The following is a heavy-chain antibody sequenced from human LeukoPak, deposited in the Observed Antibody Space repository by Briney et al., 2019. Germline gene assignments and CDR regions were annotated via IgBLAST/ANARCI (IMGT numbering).Heavy chain of an antibody. V-gene: IGHV3-30*02. CDR2: IRYDGSNK. J-gene: IGHJ6*03. Sequence: SGGSLRLSCAASGFTFSSYGMHWVRQAPGKGLEWVAFIRYDGSNKYYADSVKGRFTISRDNAKNSLYLQMNSLRAEDTAVYYCARDEPFYDFWSGPSDYYYYMDVWGKGTTVTVS. D-gene: IGHD3-3*01. CDR1: GFTFSSYG. CDR3: ARDEPFYDFWSGPSDYYYYMDV.